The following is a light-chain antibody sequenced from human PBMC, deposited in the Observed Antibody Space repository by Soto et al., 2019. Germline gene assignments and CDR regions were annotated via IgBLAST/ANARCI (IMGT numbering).Light chain of an antibody. CDR3: QQYNNGPTYT. CDR1: QSISSS. CDR2: GAS. Sequence: EIVMTQSPATLSVSPGVRATLSCRASQSISSSLAWYQQKPGQAPRLLIYGASTRATVIPARFSGSGSGTEFTLTISSLQSEDFAVYYCQQYNNGPTYTFGQGTKLEIK. J-gene: IGKJ2*01. V-gene: IGKV3-15*01.